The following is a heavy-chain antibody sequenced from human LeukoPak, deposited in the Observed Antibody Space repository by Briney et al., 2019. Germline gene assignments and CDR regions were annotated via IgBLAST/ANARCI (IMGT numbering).Heavy chain of an antibody. CDR3: AKDTRHCSSTSCFTYFDY. D-gene: IGHD2-2*02. J-gene: IGHJ4*02. Sequence: PGGSLRLSCAASGFAFSSYAMSWVRQAPGKGLEWVSAISGSGGSTYYADSVKGRFTISRDNSKNTLYLQMNSLRAEDTAVYYCAKDTRHCSSTSCFTYFDYWGQGTLVTVSS. CDR2: ISGSGGST. CDR1: GFAFSSYA. V-gene: IGHV3-23*01.